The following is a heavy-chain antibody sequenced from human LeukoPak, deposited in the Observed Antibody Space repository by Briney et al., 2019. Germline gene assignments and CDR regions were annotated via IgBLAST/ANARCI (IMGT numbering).Heavy chain of an antibody. V-gene: IGHV1-46*01. J-gene: IGHJ4*02. CDR2: INPSGGST. CDR3: ARIGEWELPDY. Sequence: GASVKVSCKASGYTFTSYYMHWVRQAPGQGLEWMGIINPSGGSTSYAQKFQGRVTMTGDTSTSTVYMELSSLRSEDTAVYYCARIGEWELPDYWGQGTLVTVSS. CDR1: GYTFTSYY. D-gene: IGHD1-26*01.